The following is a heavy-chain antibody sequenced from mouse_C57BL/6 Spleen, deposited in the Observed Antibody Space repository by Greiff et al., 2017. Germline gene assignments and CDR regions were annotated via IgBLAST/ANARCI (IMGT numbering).Heavy chain of an antibody. CDR2: FDPNSGGT. D-gene: IGHD1-1*01. CDR1: GYTFTSSW. CDR3: ARRDSYYYGSSPYYFDY. Sequence: QVQLQQPGAELVKPGASVKLSCKASGYTFTSSWMHWVKQRPGRGLEWIGRFDPNSGGTKYNEKFKSKSTLTVYKPSSTAYMQLSSLTSEYSSVYYCARRDSYYYGSSPYYFDYWGQGTTLTVSS. J-gene: IGHJ2*01. V-gene: IGHV1-72*01.